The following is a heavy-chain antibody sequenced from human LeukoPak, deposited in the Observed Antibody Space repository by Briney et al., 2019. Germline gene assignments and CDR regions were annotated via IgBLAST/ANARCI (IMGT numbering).Heavy chain of an antibody. V-gene: IGHV4-59*01. D-gene: IGHD2-8*01. Sequence: SGTLSLTCTVSGGSISSYYWSWIRQPPGKGLEWIGYIYYSGSTNYNPSLKSRVTISVDTSKNQFSLKLSSVTAADTAVYYCARLGAYCTNGVCYPIWGQGTLVTVSS. CDR3: ARLGAYCTNGVCYPI. CDR1: GGSISSYY. J-gene: IGHJ4*02. CDR2: IYYSGST.